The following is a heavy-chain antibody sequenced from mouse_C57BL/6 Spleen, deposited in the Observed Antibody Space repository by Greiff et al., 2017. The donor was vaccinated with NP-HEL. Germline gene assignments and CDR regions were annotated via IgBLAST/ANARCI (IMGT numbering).Heavy chain of an antibody. Sequence: VQLKQPGAELVKPGASVKLSCKASGYTFTSYWMQWVKQRPGQGLEWIGEIDPSDSYTNYNQKFKGKATLTVDTSSSTAYMQLSSLTSEDSAVYYCARGGYGSRDYWGQGTTLTVSS. D-gene: IGHD1-1*01. CDR1: GYTFTSYW. CDR3: ARGGYGSRDY. J-gene: IGHJ2*01. V-gene: IGHV1-50*01. CDR2: IDPSDSYT.